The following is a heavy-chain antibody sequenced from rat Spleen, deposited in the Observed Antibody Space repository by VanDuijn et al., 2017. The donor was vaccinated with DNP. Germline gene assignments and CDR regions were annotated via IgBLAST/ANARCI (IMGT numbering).Heavy chain of an antibody. Sequence: EVQLVESGGGLVQPGRSMKLYCAASGFTFSDYYMAWVRQAPKKGLEWVASISYEGSSTDYGDSVKCRFTISRDNAKSTLYLQMDSLRSDDTATYYCAGRPPPTRGPFDYWGQGIMVTVSS. CDR1: GFTFSDYY. D-gene: IGHD1-4*01. CDR2: ISYEGSST. V-gene: IGHV5-22*01. CDR3: AGRPPPTRGPFDY. J-gene: IGHJ2*01.